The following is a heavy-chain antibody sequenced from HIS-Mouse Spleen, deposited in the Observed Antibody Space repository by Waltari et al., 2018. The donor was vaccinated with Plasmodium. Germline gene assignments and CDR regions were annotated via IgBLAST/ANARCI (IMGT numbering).Heavy chain of an antibody. CDR3: ARDCSSTSCLDAFDI. J-gene: IGHJ3*02. CDR2: IYYSGST. D-gene: IGHD2-2*01. CDR1: GRSISSFY. V-gene: IGHV4-59*01. Sequence: QVQLQESGPGLVKPSETLSLTCTVSGRSISSFYWLWIRHPPGKGLEWIGYIYYSGSTNYNPSLKSRVTISVDTSKNQFSLKLSSVTAADTAVYYCARDCSSTSCLDAFDIWGQGTMVTVSS.